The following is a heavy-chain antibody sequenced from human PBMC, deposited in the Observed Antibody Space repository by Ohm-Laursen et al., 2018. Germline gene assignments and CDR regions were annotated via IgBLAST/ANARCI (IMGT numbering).Heavy chain of an antibody. CDR1: GFTVSDAW. Sequence: SLRLSCAASGFTVSDAWMSWVRQAPGKGLEYVGRIKSKAAGETTDYAAPVKDRLTISRDDSKTTLYLQMNSLKTEDTAVYYCATGLPADDSFNIWGQGTMVTVSS. CDR3: ATGLPADDSFNI. V-gene: IGHV3-15*01. J-gene: IGHJ3*02. CDR2: IKSKAAGETT.